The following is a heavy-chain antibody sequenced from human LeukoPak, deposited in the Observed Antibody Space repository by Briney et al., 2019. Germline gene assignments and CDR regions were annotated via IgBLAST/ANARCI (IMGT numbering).Heavy chain of an antibody. CDR3: ARGIGIAVAQWRVLFDY. CDR1: GGSISSYY. Sequence: SETLSLTCTVSGGSISSYYWSWIRQPPGKGLEWIGYIYYSGSTNYNPSHKSRVTISVDTSKNQFSLKLSSVTAADTAVYYCARGIGIAVAQWRVLFDYWGQGTLVTVSS. CDR2: IYYSGST. V-gene: IGHV4-59*01. D-gene: IGHD6-19*01. J-gene: IGHJ4*02.